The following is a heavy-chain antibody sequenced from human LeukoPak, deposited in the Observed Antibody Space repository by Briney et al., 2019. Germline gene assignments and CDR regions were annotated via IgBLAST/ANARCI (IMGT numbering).Heavy chain of an antibody. D-gene: IGHD3-22*01. CDR3: ATETLYDSSGYYRA. CDR2: IFNSGST. Sequence: ASETLSLTCSVSGASITNHYWTWIRQPPGKGLEWLGYIFNSGSTKYNPSLKSRVTISLDTSKNRFSLRLTSVTAADTAVYYCATETLYDSSGYYRAWGQGTLVTVSS. J-gene: IGHJ5*02. V-gene: IGHV4-59*11. CDR1: GASITNHY.